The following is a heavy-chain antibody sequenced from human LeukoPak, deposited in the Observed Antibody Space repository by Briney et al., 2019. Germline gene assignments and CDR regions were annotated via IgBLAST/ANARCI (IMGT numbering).Heavy chain of an antibody. Sequence: GGSLRLSCAASGFTFSSYAMHWVRQAPGKGLEWVAVISYDGSNKYYADSVKGRFTISRDNSKNMLYLQMNSLRADDTGVYYCARCDYDRSGPRSLGAYNIWGQGTMVTVSS. CDR1: GFTFSSYA. J-gene: IGHJ3*02. CDR2: ISYDGSNK. CDR3: ARCDYDRSGPRSLGAYNI. V-gene: IGHV3-30-3*01. D-gene: IGHD3-22*01.